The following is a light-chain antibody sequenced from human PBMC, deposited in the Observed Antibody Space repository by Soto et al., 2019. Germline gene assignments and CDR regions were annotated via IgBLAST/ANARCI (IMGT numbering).Light chain of an antibody. CDR1: QSVSSY. V-gene: IGKV1-39*01. CDR3: QQYVSSPLS. J-gene: IGKJ4*01. CDR2: DAS. Sequence: DIVMTQSASSLSVSLGDRVTITCLASQSVSSYLNWYQQKPGKAPTLLIYDASTLESGVPARISGSGSGTDFTLTISSLEPEDFAAYYCQQYVSSPLSFGGGTKVDI.